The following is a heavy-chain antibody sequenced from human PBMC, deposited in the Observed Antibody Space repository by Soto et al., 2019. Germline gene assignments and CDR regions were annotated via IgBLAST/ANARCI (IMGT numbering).Heavy chain of an antibody. Sequence: GGSLRLSCAASGFTFSSYEVNWVRQAPGKGLGWVSHISASGNSVYYAHSVKGRFTISRDNAKNSLYLQMNNLRAADTAVYYCARGYSGGWSRGGYFDYWGQGILVTVSS. V-gene: IGHV3-48*03. CDR3: ARGYSGGWSRGGYFDY. CDR2: ISASGNSV. D-gene: IGHD6-19*01. CDR1: GFTFSSYE. J-gene: IGHJ4*02.